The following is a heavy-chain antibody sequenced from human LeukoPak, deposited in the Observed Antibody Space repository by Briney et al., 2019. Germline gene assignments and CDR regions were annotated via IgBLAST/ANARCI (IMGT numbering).Heavy chain of an antibody. CDR3: ARVLRYFDWTSYWFDP. J-gene: IGHJ5*02. D-gene: IGHD3-9*01. Sequence: ASVKVSCKASGYTFTGYYMHWVRQAPGQGLEWMGWINPNSGGTNYAQKFQGRVTMTRDTSISTAYMELSRLRSDDTAVYYRARVLRYFDWTSYWFDPWGQGTLVTVSS. V-gene: IGHV1-2*02. CDR1: GYTFTGYY. CDR2: INPNSGGT.